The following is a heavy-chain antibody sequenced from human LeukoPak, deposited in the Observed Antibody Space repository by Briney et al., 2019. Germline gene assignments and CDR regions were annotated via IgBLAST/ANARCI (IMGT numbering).Heavy chain of an antibody. CDR3: ARESYGEEDN. V-gene: IGHV1-46*01. Sequence: ASVKVSCKASGGTFSSYAITWVRQAPGQGLEWMGIINPSGGSTSYAQKFQGRVTMTRDTSTSTVYMELSSLRSEDTAVYYCARESYGEEDNWGQGTLVTVSS. CDR1: GGTFSSYA. D-gene: IGHD4-17*01. J-gene: IGHJ4*02. CDR2: INPSGGST.